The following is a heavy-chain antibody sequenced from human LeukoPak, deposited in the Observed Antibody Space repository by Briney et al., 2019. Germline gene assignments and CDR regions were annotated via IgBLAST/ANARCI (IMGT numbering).Heavy chain of an antibody. CDR1: GYTFTNYA. CDR3: ARTLFGDQYQLLHNWFDP. V-gene: IGHV7-4-1*02. J-gene: IGHJ5*02. Sequence: ASVKGSCKASGYTFTNYAMNWVRQAPGQGLEWMGWLNTDTGNPTYAQGFTRRLVFSLDTSASTAYLQISSLKTEDTAVYYCARTLFGDQYQLLHNWFDPWGQGTLVTVSS. D-gene: IGHD2-2*01. CDR2: LNTDTGNP.